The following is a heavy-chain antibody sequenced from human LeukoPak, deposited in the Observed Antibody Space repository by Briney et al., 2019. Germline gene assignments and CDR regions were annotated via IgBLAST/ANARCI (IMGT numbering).Heavy chain of an antibody. D-gene: IGHD2-15*01. CDR1: GVSISSGGYC. CDR3: ARGVGVVAANHYYYYGMDV. Sequence: SQTLSLTCTVSGVSISSGGYCWRWIRQHPGKGLEWIGYIYYSGSTYYNPSLKSRVTISVDTSKNQFSLKLSSVTAADTAVYYCARGVGVVAANHYYYYGMDVWGQGTTVTVSS. V-gene: IGHV4-31*03. J-gene: IGHJ6*02. CDR2: IYYSGST.